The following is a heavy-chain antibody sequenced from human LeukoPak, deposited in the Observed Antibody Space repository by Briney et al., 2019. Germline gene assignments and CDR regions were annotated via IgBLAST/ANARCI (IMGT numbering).Heavy chain of an antibody. Sequence: SETLSLTCTVSGGSISGYYWSWIRQPPGKGLEWIGYIYYSGSTNYNPSLKSRVTISVDTSKNQFSLKLSSVTAADTAVYYCARERNGSGSYLDYWGQGTLVTVSS. CDR2: IYYSGST. V-gene: IGHV4-59*01. CDR1: GGSISGYY. J-gene: IGHJ4*02. CDR3: ARERNGSGSYLDY. D-gene: IGHD3-10*01.